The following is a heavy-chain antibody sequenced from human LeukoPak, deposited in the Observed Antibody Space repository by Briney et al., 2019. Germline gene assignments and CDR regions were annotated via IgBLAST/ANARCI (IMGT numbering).Heavy chain of an antibody. J-gene: IGHJ6*03. CDR2: IRPDGHNK. Sequence: PGGSLRLSCAASGFIFIGYGMHWVRQAPGKGPEWVAFIRPDGHNKYYADSVKGRFTISRDNSKNTLYLQMNSLRAEDTAVHYCAKGSRDSSGYYYSYYYYYMDVWGKGTTVTVSS. V-gene: IGHV3-30*02. CDR3: AKGSRDSSGYYYSYYYYYMDV. CDR1: GFIFIGYG. D-gene: IGHD3-22*01.